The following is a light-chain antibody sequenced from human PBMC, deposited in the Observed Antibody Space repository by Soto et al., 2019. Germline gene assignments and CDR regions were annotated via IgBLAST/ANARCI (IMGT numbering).Light chain of an antibody. CDR3: QQYGSSFRYT. CDR1: QSVNSNY. V-gene: IGKV3-20*01. CDR2: GAS. Sequence: EIVLTQSPGTLSLSPGERATLSCRASQSVNSNYVTWYQQKPGQAPRLLIYGASRRATGIPDRFSGNGSGTDFTLTISRLEPEDFAVYYCQQYGSSFRYTFGQGTKLEIK. J-gene: IGKJ2*01.